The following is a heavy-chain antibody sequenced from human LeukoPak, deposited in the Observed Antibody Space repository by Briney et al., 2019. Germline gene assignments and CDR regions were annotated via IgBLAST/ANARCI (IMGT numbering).Heavy chain of an antibody. Sequence: PGGSLRLSCAASGFTFSSYAMSWVRQAPGKGLEWVSGISGSGGDTYYADSVKGRFTISRGNSKNTLYLQMNSLRAEDTAVYYCARDTSGDYGLDYWGQGTLVTVSS. D-gene: IGHD4-17*01. CDR2: ISGSGGDT. CDR3: ARDTSGDYGLDY. J-gene: IGHJ4*02. V-gene: IGHV3-23*01. CDR1: GFTFSSYA.